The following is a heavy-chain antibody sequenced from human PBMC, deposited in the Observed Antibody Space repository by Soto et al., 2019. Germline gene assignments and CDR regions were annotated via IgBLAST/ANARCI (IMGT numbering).Heavy chain of an antibody. Sequence: QVQLQQWGAGLLKPSETLSLNCAVYGGSFSGYYWSWIRQPPGKGLEWSGEINHRGSINYNPSLKPRFTISVDTSKTPFSLRLNSVTAADTAVFYCARGARMRIPAASGRDYYYQGLDVWGQGNAVTVSS. D-gene: IGHD2-15*01. CDR2: INHRGSI. CDR3: ARGARMRIPAASGRDYYYQGLDV. CDR1: GGSFSGYY. V-gene: IGHV4-34*01. J-gene: IGHJ6*02.